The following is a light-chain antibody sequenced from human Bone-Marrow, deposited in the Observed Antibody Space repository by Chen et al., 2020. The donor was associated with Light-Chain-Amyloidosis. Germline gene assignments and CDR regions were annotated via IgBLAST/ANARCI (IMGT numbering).Light chain of an antibody. J-gene: IGKJ4*01. CDR1: QTISSNS. CDR2: GSS. V-gene: IGKV3-20*01. Sequence: EIVLTQSPGTLSLSPGEGANLSCRASQTISSNSLTWYQQKFGQAPRLLIYGSSSRSTGIPDRFTGSGSGTDFTLTINRLEPEDFAMCYCQQYGTSPLTFGGGTKVEIK. CDR3: QQYGTSPLT.